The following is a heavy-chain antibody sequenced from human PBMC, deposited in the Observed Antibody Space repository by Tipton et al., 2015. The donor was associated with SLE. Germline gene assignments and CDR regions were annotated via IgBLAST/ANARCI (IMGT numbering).Heavy chain of an antibody. CDR1: GGSMSGHY. D-gene: IGHD1-26*01. CDR2: VYQTTSI. Sequence: TLSLTCTVSGGSMSGHYWGWFRQPPGKGLEWIGSVYQTTSIYYTSSLKSRVTISMDASKNQFSLKMTSVTAADTAIYYCARDSGAGGARHNWFDPWGQGILVTVSS. J-gene: IGHJ5*02. V-gene: IGHV4-38-2*02. CDR3: ARDSGAGGARHNWFDP.